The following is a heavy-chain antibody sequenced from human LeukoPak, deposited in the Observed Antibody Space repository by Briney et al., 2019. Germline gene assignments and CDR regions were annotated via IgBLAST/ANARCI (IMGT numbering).Heavy chain of an antibody. CDR2: ISGSGGST. J-gene: IGHJ4*02. D-gene: IGHD3-22*01. V-gene: IGHV3-23*01. CDR3: AKVPLYYDSSGYYSHLDY. Sequence: PGGSLRLSCAASGFTFSSYAMSWVRQAPGKGLEWVAAISGSGGSTYYADSVKGRFTISRDNSKNTLYLQMNSLRAEDTAVYYCAKVPLYYDSSGYYSHLDYWGQGTLVTVSS. CDR1: GFTFSSYA.